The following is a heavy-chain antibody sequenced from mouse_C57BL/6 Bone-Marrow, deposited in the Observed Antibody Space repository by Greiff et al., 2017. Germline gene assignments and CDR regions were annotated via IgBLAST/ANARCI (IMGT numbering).Heavy chain of an antibody. CDR1: GYAFSSYW. CDR3: ARQGNGYPYYFDY. D-gene: IGHD2-14*01. Sequence: VQVVASGAELVKPGASVMISCKASGYAFSSYWMNWVKRRPGKGLEGIGQNYPGDGDTNHNGKFKGKATLTADKSSSTAYMQLSSLTAEDSAVYFCARQGNGYPYYFDYWGQGTTLTVSS. CDR2: NYPGDGDT. V-gene: IGHV1-80*01. J-gene: IGHJ2*01.